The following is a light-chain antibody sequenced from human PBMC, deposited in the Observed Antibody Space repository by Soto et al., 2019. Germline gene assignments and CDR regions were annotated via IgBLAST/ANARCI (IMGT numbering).Light chain of an antibody. CDR2: AAS. J-gene: IGKJ1*01. Sequence: AIRMTQSPSSLSASTGDRVTITCRASQGISSYLAWYQQKPGKAPKLLIFAASSLQSRVPSRFSGSGSGTDFTLTISSLQPEDFATYYCQQSYSTPWTFGQGTKVDI. CDR1: QGISSY. V-gene: IGKV1-8*01. CDR3: QQSYSTPWT.